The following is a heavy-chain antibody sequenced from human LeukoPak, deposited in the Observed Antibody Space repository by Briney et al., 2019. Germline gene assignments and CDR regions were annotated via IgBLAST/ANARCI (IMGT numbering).Heavy chain of an antibody. D-gene: IGHD1-26*01. CDR3: ARCDQIVGATCYYFDY. CDR1: GFTVSSNY. V-gene: IGHV3-53*01. J-gene: IGHJ4*02. Sequence: PGGSLRLSCAASGFTVSSNYMSWVRQAPGKGLEWVSVIYSGGSTYYADSVKGRFTISRDNSKNTLYLQMNSLRAEDTAVYYCARCDQIVGATCYYFDYWGQGTLVTVSS. CDR2: IYSGGST.